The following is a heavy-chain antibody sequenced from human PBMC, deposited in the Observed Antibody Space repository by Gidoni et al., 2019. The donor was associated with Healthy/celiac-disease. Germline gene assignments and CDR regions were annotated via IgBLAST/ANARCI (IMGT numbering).Heavy chain of an antibody. CDR2: ISSSSSYI. V-gene: IGHV3-21*01. CDR1: GFTFSSYS. CDR3: ARDLGGRDDGDYDYYYYGMDV. J-gene: IGHJ6*02. D-gene: IGHD4-17*01. Sequence: EVQLVESGGGLVKPGGSLRLSCAASGFTFSSYSMNWVRQAPGKGLAWVSSISSSSSYIYYAASVKGRFTISRDNAKNSLYLQMNSLRAEDTAVYYCARDLGGRDDGDYDYYYYGMDVWGQGTTVTVSS.